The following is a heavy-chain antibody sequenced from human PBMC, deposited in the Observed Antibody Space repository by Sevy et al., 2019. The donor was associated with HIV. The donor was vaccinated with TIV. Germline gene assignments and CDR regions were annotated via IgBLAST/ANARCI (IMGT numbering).Heavy chain of an antibody. CDR1: GFTFGDYA. Sequence: GGYLRLSCRASGFTFGDYAVSWFRQAPGKGLESVGFIRSKAYGGTTEYAASVKGRFTISRDDSKSIAYLQMNSLKTEDTAVYYCTRDESADDPPEYFQHWGHGTLVTVSS. CDR3: TRDESADDPPEYFQH. CDR2: IRSKAYGGTT. J-gene: IGHJ1*01. D-gene: IGHD5-12*01. V-gene: IGHV3-49*03.